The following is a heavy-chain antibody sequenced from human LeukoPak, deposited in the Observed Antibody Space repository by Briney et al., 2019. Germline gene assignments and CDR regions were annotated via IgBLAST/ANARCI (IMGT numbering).Heavy chain of an antibody. V-gene: IGHV3-21*01. CDR3: ARGGSGYYFYMDV. J-gene: IGHJ6*03. CDR2: ISSGNTYI. Sequence: GGSLRLSCAASGFTFSNHGMNWVRQAPGKGLEWVSSISSGNTYIYYADSLKGRFTISRDNAKNSLYLQVNSLRAEDTAVYYCARGGSGYYFYMDVWGKGTTVTVSS. CDR1: GFTFSNHG.